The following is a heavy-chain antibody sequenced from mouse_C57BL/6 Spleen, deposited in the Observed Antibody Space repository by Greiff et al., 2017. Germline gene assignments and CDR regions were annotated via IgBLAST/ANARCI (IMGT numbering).Heavy chain of an antibody. V-gene: IGHV2-6-1*01. CDR2: IWRDGST. D-gene: IGHD2-4*01. J-gene: IGHJ4*01. Sequence: QVQLQQSGPGLVAPSQSLSITCTASGFSLTSYGVHWVRQPPGQGLEWMVVIWRDGSTTYNYALKSRLSTSKDNSESQVILKRNSLQTDDTAMYYGARHVDYDGYAMDYWGQGTSVTVSS. CDR3: ARHVDYDGYAMDY. CDR1: GFSLTSYG.